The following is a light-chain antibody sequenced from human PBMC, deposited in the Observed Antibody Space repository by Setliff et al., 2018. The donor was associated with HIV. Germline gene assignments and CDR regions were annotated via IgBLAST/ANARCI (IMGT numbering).Light chain of an antibody. CDR2: DVS. CDR3: SSYTSTSTLFV. J-gene: IGLJ1*01. Sequence: QSVLTQPASVSGSPRQAITISCTGTSSDVGRYNLVSWYQHHPGRAPKLIIYDVSNRPSGVSNRFSGSKSGNTASLTISGLQAEDEADYYCSSYTSTSTLFVFGTGTKVTVL. V-gene: IGLV2-14*02. CDR1: SSDVGRYNL.